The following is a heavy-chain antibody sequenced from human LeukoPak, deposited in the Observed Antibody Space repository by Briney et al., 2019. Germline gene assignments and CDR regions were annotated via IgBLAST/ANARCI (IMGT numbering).Heavy chain of an antibody. V-gene: IGHV3-49*04. J-gene: IGHJ1*01. CDR1: GFTFGDYA. Sequence: GGSLRLSCTASGFTFGDYAMSWVRQAPGKGLEWVGFIRSKAYGGTTEYAASVKGRFTISRDDSKSIAYLQMNSLKTEDTAVYYCTRSPNCGGDCYKSPEYFQHWGQGTLVTVSS. D-gene: IGHD2-21*01. CDR2: IRSKAYGGTT. CDR3: TRSPNCGGDCYKSPEYFQH.